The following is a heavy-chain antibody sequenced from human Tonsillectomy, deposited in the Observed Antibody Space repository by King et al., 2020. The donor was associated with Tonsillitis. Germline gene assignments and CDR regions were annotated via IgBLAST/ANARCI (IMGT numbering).Heavy chain of an antibody. CDR3: ARGGRDWYDGWDS. CDR2: ISFDGNTR. Sequence: VQLVESGGGVVQPGRSLRLSCTTSGFNFSTYGMNWVRQAPGKGPEWVSAISFDGNTRHYADSVKGRFTISKDEPRKKVYLQMNFVRPEDTAVYYCARGGRDWYDGWDSWGQGTLVSVSS. CDR1: GFNFSTYG. J-gene: IGHJ4*02. V-gene: IGHV3-30*03. D-gene: IGHD6-19*01.